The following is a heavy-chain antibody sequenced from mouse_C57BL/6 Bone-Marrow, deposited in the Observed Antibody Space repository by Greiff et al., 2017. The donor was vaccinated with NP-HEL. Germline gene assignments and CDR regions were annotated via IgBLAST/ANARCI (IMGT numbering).Heavy chain of an antibody. CDR2: IHPNSGST. D-gene: IGHD1-1*01. CDR3: ARSDYYGSSFDY. V-gene: IGHV1-64*01. Sequence: QVQLQQPGAELVKPGASVKLSCKASGYTFTSYWMHWVKQRPGQGLEWIGMIHPNSGSTNYNAKFKSKATLTVDKSSSTAYMQLSSLTSEDSSVYYCARSDYYGSSFDYWGQGTTLTVSS. J-gene: IGHJ2*01. CDR1: GYTFTSYW.